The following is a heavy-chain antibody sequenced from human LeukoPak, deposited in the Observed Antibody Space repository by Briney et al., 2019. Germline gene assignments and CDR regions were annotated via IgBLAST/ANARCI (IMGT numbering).Heavy chain of an antibody. CDR1: GWSFSGYY. D-gene: IGHD3-3*01. Sequence: SETLSLTCAVYGWSFSGYYWSWIRQPPGKGLEWIGEINHSGSTNYNPSLKSRVTISVDTSKNQFSLKLSSVTAADTAVYYCARAPRITIFGVVIFYFDYWGQGTLVTVSS. CDR2: INHSGST. J-gene: IGHJ4*02. CDR3: ARAPRITIFGVVIFYFDY. V-gene: IGHV4-34*01.